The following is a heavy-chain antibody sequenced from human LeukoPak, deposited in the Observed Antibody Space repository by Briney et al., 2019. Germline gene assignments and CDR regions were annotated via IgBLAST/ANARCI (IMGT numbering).Heavy chain of an antibody. CDR3: AGLAGRYSSGLYYYYFDY. J-gene: IGHJ4*02. D-gene: IGHD3-22*01. CDR2: MYLSGTT. V-gene: IGHV4-4*02. Sequence: SGTLSLTCTVSGDSINSLDLWSWVRQPPGKGLEWIGEMYLSGTTHSNPSVKSRITISIDKSKNQFFLNLSSVTAADTAVYYCAGLAGRYSSGLYYYYFDYWGQGTLVTVSS. CDR1: GDSINSLDL.